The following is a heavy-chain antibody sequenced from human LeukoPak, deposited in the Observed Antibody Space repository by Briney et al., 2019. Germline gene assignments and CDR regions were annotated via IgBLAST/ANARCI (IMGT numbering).Heavy chain of an antibody. Sequence: GASVKVSCKASGYTFTSYGISWVRQAPGQGLEWMGWISAYNGNTNYAQKLQGRVTMTTDTSTSTAYMELRSLRSDDTVVYYCARFGAYCGGDCYYYYGMDVWGQGTTVTVSS. D-gene: IGHD2-21*02. J-gene: IGHJ6*02. V-gene: IGHV1-18*01. CDR2: ISAYNGNT. CDR3: ARFGAYCGGDCYYYYGMDV. CDR1: GYTFTSYG.